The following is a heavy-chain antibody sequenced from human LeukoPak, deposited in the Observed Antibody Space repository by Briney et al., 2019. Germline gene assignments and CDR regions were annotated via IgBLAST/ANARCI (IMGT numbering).Heavy chain of an antibody. D-gene: IGHD2-8*01. CDR3: ARDYAMVDYYYYGMDV. V-gene: IGHV4-34*01. CDR1: GGSFSGYY. Sequence: SETLSLTCAVYGGSFSGYYWSWIRQPPGKGLEWIGENNHSGSTNYNPSLKSRVTISVDTSKNQFSLKLSSVTAADTAVYYCARDYAMVDYYYYGMDVWGQGTTVTVSS. J-gene: IGHJ6*02. CDR2: NNHSGST.